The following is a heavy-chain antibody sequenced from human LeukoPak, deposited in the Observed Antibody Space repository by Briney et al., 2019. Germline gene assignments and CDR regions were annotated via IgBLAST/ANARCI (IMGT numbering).Heavy chain of an antibody. CDR3: ARSYCSGGSCYYAY. Sequence: GGSMRLSCAASGFTFSSSSMNWVRHAPGKGLEWVSSISSSSSYIYYADSVKGRFTISRDNAKNSLYLQMNSLRAEDTAVYYCARSYCSGGSCYYAYWGQGTLVTDSS. CDR1: GFTFSSSS. D-gene: IGHD2-15*01. CDR2: ISSSSSYI. V-gene: IGHV3-21*01. J-gene: IGHJ4*02.